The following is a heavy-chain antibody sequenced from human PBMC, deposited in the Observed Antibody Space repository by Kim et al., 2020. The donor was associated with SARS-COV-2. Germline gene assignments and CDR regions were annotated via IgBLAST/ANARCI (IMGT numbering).Heavy chain of an antibody. D-gene: IGHD5-12*01. J-gene: IGHJ6*02. CDR3: ASEYSGYDYSYGMDV. V-gene: IGHV1-69*13. CDR2: IIPIFGTA. Sequence: SVKVSCKASGGTFSSYAISWVRQAPGQGLEWMGGIIPIFGTANYAQKFQGRVTITADESTSTAYMELSSLRSEDTAVYYCASEYSGYDYSYGMDVWGQGTTVTVSS. CDR1: GGTFSSYA.